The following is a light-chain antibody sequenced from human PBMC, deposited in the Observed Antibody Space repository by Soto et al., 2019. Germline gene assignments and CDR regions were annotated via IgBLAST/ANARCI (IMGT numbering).Light chain of an antibody. CDR1: SSDVGGYNY. CDR2: EVS. J-gene: IGLJ2*01. V-gene: IGLV2-8*01. Sequence: QSALTQPPSASGSPGQSVTISCTGTSSDVGGYNYVSWYQQHPGKAPKVMIYEVSKRPSGVPDRFSGSKSGNTASLTVSGLQAEDEADYYCSSYAGSNLVFGGGTQLTV. CDR3: SSYAGSNLV.